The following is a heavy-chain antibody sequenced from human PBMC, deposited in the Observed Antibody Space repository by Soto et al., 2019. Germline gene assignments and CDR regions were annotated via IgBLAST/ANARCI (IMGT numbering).Heavy chain of an antibody. D-gene: IGHD3-10*01. CDR3: ARGWFGPDV. J-gene: IGHJ6*03. CDR1: EFTFSGRS. CDR2: IDKVGTDS. Sequence: EVQLVEAGGGLVQPGGSLRLSCAASEFTFSGRSVHWVRQAPGKGLVLVSVIDKVGTDSTYADSVEVRFTSARNNAKNTVVLQMNILRVKDTAVYYCARGWFGPDVWGKGTTVTVSS. V-gene: IGHV3-74*01.